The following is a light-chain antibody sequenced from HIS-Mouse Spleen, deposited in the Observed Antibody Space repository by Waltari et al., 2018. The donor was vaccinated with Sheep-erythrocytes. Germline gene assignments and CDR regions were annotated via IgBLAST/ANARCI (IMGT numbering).Light chain of an antibody. J-gene: IGLJ3*02. CDR3: SSYAGSNNWV. CDR2: EVS. V-gene: IGLV2-8*01. CDR1: SSDVGGYNS. Sequence: QSALTQPPSASWSPGQSVTISCTGTSSDVGGYNSVPRYQQHPGKAPKLMIYEVSKRPSGVPDRFSGSKSGNTASLTVSGLQAEDEADYYCSSYAGSNNWVFGGGTKLTVL.